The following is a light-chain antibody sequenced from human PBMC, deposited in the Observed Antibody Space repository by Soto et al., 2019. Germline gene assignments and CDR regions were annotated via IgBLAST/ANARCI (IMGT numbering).Light chain of an antibody. V-gene: IGLV2-14*01. Sequence: QSALTQPASVSGSPGQSITISCTGTTGDIGTYNFVSWYQHHPGKAPTLMIYDVSDRPSGVSNRFAGSKSGNTASLTISGLQAEDEATYDCTSYTGTSTPVVFGGGTQLTVL. J-gene: IGLJ2*01. CDR2: DVS. CDR3: TSYTGTSTPVV. CDR1: TGDIGTYNF.